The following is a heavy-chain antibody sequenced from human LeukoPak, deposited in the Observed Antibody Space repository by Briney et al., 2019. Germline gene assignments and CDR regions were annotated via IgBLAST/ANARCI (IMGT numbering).Heavy chain of an antibody. D-gene: IGHD6-19*01. CDR3: ARQTGSGWYFDY. CDR1: GGSFSGYY. Sequence: RTSETLSLTCAVYGGSFSGYYWSWIRQPPGKGLEWIGEINHSGSTNYNPSLKSRVTISVDTSKNQFSLKLSSVTAADTAVYYCARQTGSGWYFDYWGQGTLVTVSS. CDR2: INHSGST. J-gene: IGHJ4*02. V-gene: IGHV4-34*01.